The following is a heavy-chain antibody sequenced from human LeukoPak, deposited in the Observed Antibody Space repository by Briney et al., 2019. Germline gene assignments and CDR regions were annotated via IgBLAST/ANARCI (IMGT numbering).Heavy chain of an antibody. CDR2: MKQDGSVK. V-gene: IGHV3-7*03. D-gene: IGHD6-6*01. Sequence: GGSLRPSCAASGFTFINYWMSWVRQAPGKGLEWVANMKQDGSVKYYVDSMKGRFTISRDNAKNSLYLQMSGLRAEDTAVYFCARIGYSSSSFDYWGQGVLVTVYS. CDR3: ARIGYSSSSFDY. CDR1: GFTFINYW. J-gene: IGHJ4*02.